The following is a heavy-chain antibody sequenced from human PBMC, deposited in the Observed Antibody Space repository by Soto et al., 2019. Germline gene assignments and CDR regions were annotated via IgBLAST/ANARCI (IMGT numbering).Heavy chain of an antibody. J-gene: IGHJ4*02. CDR3: ARAYGDYVFDY. Sequence: QVQLQESGPGLVKPSETLSLTCTVSGGSISSYYWSWIRQPPGKGLEWIGYIYYSGSTNYNPSLKSRVPISVDTSKNQFSLQLSSVTAADTAVYYCARAYGDYVFDYWGQGTLVTVSS. CDR1: GGSISSYY. CDR2: IYYSGST. D-gene: IGHD4-17*01. V-gene: IGHV4-59*01.